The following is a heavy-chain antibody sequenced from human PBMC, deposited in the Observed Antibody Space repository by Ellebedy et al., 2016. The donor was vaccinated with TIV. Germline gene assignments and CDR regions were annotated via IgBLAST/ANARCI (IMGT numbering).Heavy chain of an antibody. CDR3: ARDPGVLPGGGLDN. J-gene: IGHJ4*02. CDR1: GFTVSSYT. D-gene: IGHD2-15*01. V-gene: IGHV3-30*04. CDR2: IWYDGSNE. Sequence: GESLKISCAASGFTVSSYTMHWVRQAPGKGLEWVAHIWYDGSNENYADSVKGRFTISRDNSLYLQMNSLKAEDTAVYYCARDPGVLPGGGLDNWGQGTLVTVSS.